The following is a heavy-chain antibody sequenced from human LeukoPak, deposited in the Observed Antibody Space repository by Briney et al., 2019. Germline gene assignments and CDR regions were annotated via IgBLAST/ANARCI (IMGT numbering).Heavy chain of an antibody. J-gene: IGHJ4*02. D-gene: IGHD1-26*01. Sequence: ASVKVSCKASGYTFTTYDINWVRQATGQGLEWMGRISAYNGNTNYAQKLQGRVTMTTDTSTSTAYMELRSLRSDDTAVYYCARVSLSGTHFDYWGQGTLVTVSS. CDR1: GYTFTTYD. CDR2: ISAYNGNT. CDR3: ARVSLSGTHFDY. V-gene: IGHV1-18*01.